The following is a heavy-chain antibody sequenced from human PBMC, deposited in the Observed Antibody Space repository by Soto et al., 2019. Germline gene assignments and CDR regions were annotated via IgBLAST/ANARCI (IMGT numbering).Heavy chain of an antibody. CDR3: AKGGGSCCFEH. V-gene: IGHV3-23*01. Sequence: EVQLLESGGGLVQPGGSLRLSCAASGFTFSTYAMSWVRQGPGKGLEWVSAISGSGGNSTFYGDSVKGRFTISRDNSKNTLYLQMNSPGAEDTAVYYCAKGGGSCCFEHWGQGTLVTVSS. CDR2: ISGSGGNST. CDR1: GFTFSTYA. J-gene: IGHJ4*02. D-gene: IGHD2-15*01.